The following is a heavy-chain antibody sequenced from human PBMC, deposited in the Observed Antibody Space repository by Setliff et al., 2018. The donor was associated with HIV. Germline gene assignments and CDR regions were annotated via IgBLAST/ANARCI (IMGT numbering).Heavy chain of an antibody. CDR1: GGSFSGYY. V-gene: IGHV4-34*01. CDR3: AREIYHYDSSAYYSDYYYYYLDV. Sequence: SETLSLTCAVYGGSFSGYYWSWSRQPPAKGLEWSREINHDRTTNYNPSLKSRVTISVDTSKNQLSLTLNSRTCAHTAVFYCAREIYHYDSSAYYSDYYYYYLDVWGKGTTVTVSS. D-gene: IGHD3-22*01. CDR2: INHDRTT. J-gene: IGHJ6*03.